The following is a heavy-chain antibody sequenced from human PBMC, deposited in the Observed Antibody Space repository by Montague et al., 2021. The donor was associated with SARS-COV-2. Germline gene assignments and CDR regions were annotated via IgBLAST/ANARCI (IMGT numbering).Heavy chain of an antibody. Sequence: CAISGDSVSSNRAARNWIRQSPGRGLEWLGSTYYRSKWYNDYAVSVEGRITINPDTSKNQFSLQLKSVTPEDTAVYYCSRGYCGGGCCYVFDYWGQGTLVTVSS. V-gene: IGHV6-1*01. CDR3: SRGYCGGGCCYVFDY. J-gene: IGHJ4*02. CDR1: GDSVSSNRAA. CDR2: TYYRSKWYN. D-gene: IGHD2-21*01.